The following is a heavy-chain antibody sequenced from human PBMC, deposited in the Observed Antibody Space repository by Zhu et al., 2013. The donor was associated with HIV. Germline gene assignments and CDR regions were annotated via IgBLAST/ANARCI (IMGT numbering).Heavy chain of an antibody. Sequence: EVQLVESGGGLVKPGGSLRLSCAASGFTFSSYSMNWVRQAPGKGLEWVSSISSSSSYIYYADSVKGRFTISRDNAKNSLYLQMNSLRAEDTAVYYCARDQHYGGNSGYGYWGQGTLVTVSS. CDR3: ARDQHYGGNSGYGY. J-gene: IGHJ4*02. D-gene: IGHD4-17*01. CDR2: ISSSSSYI. V-gene: IGHV3-21*01. CDR1: GFTFSSYS.